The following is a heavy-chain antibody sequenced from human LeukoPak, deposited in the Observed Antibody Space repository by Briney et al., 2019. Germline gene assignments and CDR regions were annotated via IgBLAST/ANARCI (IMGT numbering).Heavy chain of an antibody. J-gene: IGHJ4*02. D-gene: IGHD3-10*01. V-gene: IGHV3-7*01. Sequence: GGSLRLSCAASGFTFSSYWMSWVRQAPGKGLEWVANIKQDGSEKYYVDSVKGRFTISRDNAKNSLYLQMNSLRAEDTAVYYCARAHSLMVRGALDYWGQGTLVTVSS. CDR1: GFTFSSYW. CDR3: ARAHSLMVRGALDY. CDR2: IKQDGSEK.